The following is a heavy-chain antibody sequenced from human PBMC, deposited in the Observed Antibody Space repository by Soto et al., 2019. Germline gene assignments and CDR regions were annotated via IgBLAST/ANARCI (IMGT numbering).Heavy chain of an antibody. V-gene: IGHV4-39*01. CDR2: IYYSGST. CDR1: GGSISSSSYY. Sequence: QLQLQESGPGLVKPSETLSLTCTVSGGSISSSSYYWGWIRQPPGKGLEWIGSIYYSGSTYYNPSLKSRVTISVDTSKNQFSLKLSSVTAADTAVYYCGSTGLAQWLVGAFDYWGQGTLVTVSS. J-gene: IGHJ4*02. CDR3: GSTGLAQWLVGAFDY. D-gene: IGHD6-19*01.